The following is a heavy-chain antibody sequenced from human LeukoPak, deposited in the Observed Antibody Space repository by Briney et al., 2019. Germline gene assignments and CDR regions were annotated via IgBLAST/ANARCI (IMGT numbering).Heavy chain of an antibody. J-gene: IGHJ4*02. CDR1: GASISGYY. Sequence: SETLSLTCTVSGASISGYYWSWVRQPPGKRLEFIGYICNSLNDYNPSLKSRVIISSDPSKNQFSLRLSSMTAADTAVYYCAILPTVWGKGTLVTVSS. CDR2: ICNSLN. CDR3: AILPTV. D-gene: IGHD1-14*01. V-gene: IGHV4-59*01.